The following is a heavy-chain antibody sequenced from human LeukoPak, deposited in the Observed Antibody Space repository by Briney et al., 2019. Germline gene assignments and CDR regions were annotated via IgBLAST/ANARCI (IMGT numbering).Heavy chain of an antibody. V-gene: IGHV3-23*01. J-gene: IGHJ1*01. Sequence: PGGSLRLSCAASGFTFSSYAMSWVRQAPGKGLEWVSAISGSGGSTYYADSVKGRFTISRDNSKNTLYLQMNSLRAEDTAVYYCAGPGGSSWSPSFQHWGQGTLVTVSS. D-gene: IGHD6-13*01. CDR1: GFTFSSYA. CDR3: AGPGGSSWSPSFQH. CDR2: ISGSGGST.